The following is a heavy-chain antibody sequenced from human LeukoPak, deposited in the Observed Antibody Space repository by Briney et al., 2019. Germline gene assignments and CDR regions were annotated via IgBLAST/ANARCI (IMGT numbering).Heavy chain of an antibody. Sequence: SETLSLTRTVSGGSISSGSYYWSWIRQPAGKGLEWIGRIYTSGSTNYNPSLKSRVTISVDTSKNQFSLKLSSVTAADTAVYYCVRLSGRRGIDYWGQGTLVTVSS. CDR2: IYTSGST. CDR1: GGSISSGSYY. CDR3: VRLSGRRGIDY. V-gene: IGHV4-61*02. D-gene: IGHD1-26*01. J-gene: IGHJ4*02.